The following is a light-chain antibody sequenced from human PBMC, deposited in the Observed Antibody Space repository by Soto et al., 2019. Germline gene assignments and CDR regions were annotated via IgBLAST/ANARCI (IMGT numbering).Light chain of an antibody. V-gene: IGKV1-39*01. CDR1: QSISSY. Sequence: IQMTQSPSSLSASVGDRVTITCRASQSISSYLNWYQQKPGKAPKLLIYAASSLQSGVPSRFSGSGSGTDFTLTISSLQPEDFATYYCQQSYSTPPITFGQGTRLE. CDR3: QQSYSTPPIT. J-gene: IGKJ5*01. CDR2: AAS.